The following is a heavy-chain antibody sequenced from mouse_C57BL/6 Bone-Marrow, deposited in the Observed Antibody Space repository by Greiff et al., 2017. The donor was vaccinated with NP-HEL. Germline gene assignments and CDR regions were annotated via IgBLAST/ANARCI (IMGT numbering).Heavy chain of an antibody. CDR1: GYTFTDYN. Sequence: EVKLLESGPELVKPWASVKMSCKASGYTFTDYNMHWVKQSHGKSLEWIGYINPNNGGTSYNQKFKGKATLTVNKSSSTAYMELRSLTSEDSAVYYCFYDGFAYWGQGTLVTVSA. CDR2: INPNNGGT. J-gene: IGHJ3*01. D-gene: IGHD2-12*01. V-gene: IGHV1-22*01. CDR3: FYDGFAY.